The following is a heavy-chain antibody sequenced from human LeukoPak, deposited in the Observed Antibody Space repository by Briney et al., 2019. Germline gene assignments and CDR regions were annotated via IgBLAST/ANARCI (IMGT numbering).Heavy chain of an antibody. D-gene: IGHD3-3*01. CDR3: AKDKHITRPDYGMDV. V-gene: IGHV3-23*01. Sequence: GGSLRLSCAASGFTFTSYAMSWVRQAPGKGLEWVSGISGSGGSTYFADTVKGRFAISRDNSKNTLYLQLNSLRAEDTAVYYCAKDKHITRPDYGMDVWGQGTTVTVSS. CDR1: GFTFTSYA. CDR2: ISGSGGST. J-gene: IGHJ6*02.